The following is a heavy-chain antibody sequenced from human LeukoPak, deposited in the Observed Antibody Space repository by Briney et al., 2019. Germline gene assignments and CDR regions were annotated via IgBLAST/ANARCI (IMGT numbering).Heavy chain of an antibody. V-gene: IGHV1-69*13. CDR3: ARDPGDSSGYYG. Sequence: SVKVSCKASGGTFSSYAISWVRQAPGQGLEWMGGIIPIFGTANYAQKFQGRVTITADESTSTAYMELRSLRSDDTAVYYCARDPGDSSGYYGWGQGTLVTVSS. CDR2: IIPIFGTA. D-gene: IGHD3-22*01. J-gene: IGHJ4*02. CDR1: GGTFSSYA.